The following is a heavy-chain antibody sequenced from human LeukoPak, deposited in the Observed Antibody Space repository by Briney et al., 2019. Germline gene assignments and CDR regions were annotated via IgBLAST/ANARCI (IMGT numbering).Heavy chain of an antibody. Sequence: SETLSLTCAVYGGSFSGYYWSWIRQPPGKGLEWIGEINHSGSTNYNPSLKSRVTISVDTSKNQFSLKLNSVTAADTAMYYCQSRFLEWLLDYWGQGTLVTVSS. V-gene: IGHV4-34*01. J-gene: IGHJ4*02. CDR3: QSRFLEWLLDY. CDR2: INHSGST. D-gene: IGHD3-3*01. CDR1: GGSFSGYY.